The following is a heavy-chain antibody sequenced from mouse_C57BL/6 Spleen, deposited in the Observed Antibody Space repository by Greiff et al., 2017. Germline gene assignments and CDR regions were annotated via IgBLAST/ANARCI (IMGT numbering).Heavy chain of an antibody. Sequence: VQLQQSGPELVKPGASVKISCKASGYAFSSSWMNWVKQRPGKGLEWIGRIYPGDGDTNYNGKFKGKATLTADKSYSTAYMQLSSLTSEDSAVYFCARSAVVATDYWGQGTTLTVSS. D-gene: IGHD1-1*01. CDR3: ARSAVVATDY. V-gene: IGHV1-82*01. CDR1: GYAFSSSW. J-gene: IGHJ2*01. CDR2: IYPGDGDT.